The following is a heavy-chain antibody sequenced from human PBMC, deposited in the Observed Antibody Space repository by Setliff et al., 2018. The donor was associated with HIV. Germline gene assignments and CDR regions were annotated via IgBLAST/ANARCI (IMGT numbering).Heavy chain of an antibody. J-gene: IGHJ3*02. CDR3: ARDYGDYVFAFDI. CDR1: GGSFTTYY. Sequence: SETLSLTCTVSGGSFTTYYWSWLRQPPGKELEWIGYFYTSGSTNYNPSLKSRVTISIDTSKNQFSLKLNAVTAADTAVYYCARDYGDYVFAFDIWGQGTMVTV. D-gene: IGHD4-17*01. V-gene: IGHV4-4*09. CDR2: FYTSGST.